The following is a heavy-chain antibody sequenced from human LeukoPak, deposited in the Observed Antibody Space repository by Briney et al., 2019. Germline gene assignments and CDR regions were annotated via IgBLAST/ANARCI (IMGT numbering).Heavy chain of an antibody. J-gene: IGHJ1*01. V-gene: IGHV4-39*01. Sequence: SETLTLTCTVSGGSISSSSNYWGWIRQPPGKGLEWIGSIYYSGSTYYNPSLKSRATISVDTSKNQFSLKLSSVTAADTAVYYCARQEDSSGYSFRAEYFQHWGQGTVVTVSS. D-gene: IGHD3-22*01. CDR1: GGSISSSSNY. CDR2: IYYSGST. CDR3: ARQEDSSGYSFRAEYFQH.